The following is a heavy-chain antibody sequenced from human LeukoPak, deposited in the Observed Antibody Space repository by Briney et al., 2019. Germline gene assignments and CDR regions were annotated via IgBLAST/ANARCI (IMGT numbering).Heavy chain of an antibody. CDR1: GYTFTSYG. Sequence: ASVKVSCKASGYTFTSYGISWVRQAPGQGLEWVGWINPNSGGTNYAQKFQGRVTMTRDTSISTACMELSRLRSDDTAVYYCARFSRELSFDYWGQGTLVTVSS. V-gene: IGHV1-2*02. CDR3: ARFSRELSFDY. D-gene: IGHD1-26*01. J-gene: IGHJ4*02. CDR2: INPNSGGT.